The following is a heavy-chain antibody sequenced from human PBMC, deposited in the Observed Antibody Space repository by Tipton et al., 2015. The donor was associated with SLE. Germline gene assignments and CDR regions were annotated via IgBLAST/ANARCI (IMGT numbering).Heavy chain of an antibody. CDR3: ARRQQWLVFWYFDL. J-gene: IGHJ2*01. V-gene: IGHV4-38-2*02. Sequence: TLSLTCTVSGGSISSGYYWGWIRQPPGKGLEWIGSIYHSGSTYYNPSLKSRVTISVDTSKNQFSLKLGSVTAADTAVYYCARRQQWLVFWYFDLWGRGTLVTVSS. CDR1: GGSISSGYY. D-gene: IGHD6-19*01. CDR2: IYHSGST.